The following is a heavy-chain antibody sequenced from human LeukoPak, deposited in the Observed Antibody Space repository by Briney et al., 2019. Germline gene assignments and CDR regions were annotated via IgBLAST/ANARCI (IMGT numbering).Heavy chain of an antibody. V-gene: IGHV4-34*01. J-gene: IGHJ4*02. CDR2: INHSGST. CDR3: AREAPEWSGFDY. D-gene: IGHD3-3*01. CDR1: GGSFSGCY. Sequence: SETLSLTCAVYGGSFSGCYWSWIRQPPGKGLEWIGEINHSGSTNYNPSLKSRVTISVDTSKNQFSLKLSSVTAADTAVYYCAREAPEWSGFDYWGQGTLVTVSS.